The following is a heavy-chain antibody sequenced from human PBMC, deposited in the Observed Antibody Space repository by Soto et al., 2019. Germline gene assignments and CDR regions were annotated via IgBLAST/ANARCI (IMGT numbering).Heavy chain of an antibody. J-gene: IGHJ6*02. D-gene: IGHD2-15*01. CDR1: GGTFSSYA. CDR2: IIPIFGTA. V-gene: IGHV1-69*13. Sequence: GASVKVSCKASGGTFSSYAISWVRQAPGQGLEWMGGIIPIFGTANYAQKFQGRVTITADESTSTAYMELSGLRSEDTAVYYCARGGGCCSGGSCYPPNYYYGMDVWGQGTTVTVSS. CDR3: ARGGGCCSGGSCYPPNYYYGMDV.